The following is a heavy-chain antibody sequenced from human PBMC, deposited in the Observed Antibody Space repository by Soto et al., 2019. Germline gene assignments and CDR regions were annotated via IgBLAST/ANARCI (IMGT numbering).Heavy chain of an antibody. J-gene: IGHJ4*02. Sequence: SDTLSLNCTISGGSISSYYWSWIRQPPGKGPEWIGYIYYSGSTNYNPSLKSRVTISVDTSKNQFSLKLSSVTAADTAVYYCARSRDYFDYWGQGTLVNVSS. CDR1: GGSISSYY. D-gene: IGHD6-13*01. CDR2: IYYSGST. V-gene: IGHV4-59*01. CDR3: ARSRDYFDY.